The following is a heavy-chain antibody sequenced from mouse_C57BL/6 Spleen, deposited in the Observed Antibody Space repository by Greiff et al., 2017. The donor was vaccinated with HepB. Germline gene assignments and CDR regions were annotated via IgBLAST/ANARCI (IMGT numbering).Heavy chain of an antibody. CDR1: GYTFTDYE. D-gene: IGHD2-3*01. V-gene: IGHV1-15*01. CDR3: TRMNGYYGGFAY. Sequence: QVQLQQSGAELVRPGASVTLSCKASGYTFTDYEMHWVKQTPVHGLEWIGAIDPETGGTAYNQKFKGKAILTADKSSSTAYMELRSLTSEDSAVDYCTRMNGYYGGFAYWGQGTLVTVSA. J-gene: IGHJ3*01. CDR2: IDPETGGT.